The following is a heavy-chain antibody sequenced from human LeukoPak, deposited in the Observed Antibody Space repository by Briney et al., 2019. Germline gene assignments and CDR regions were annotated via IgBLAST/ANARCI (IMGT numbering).Heavy chain of an antibody. CDR2: IRYDGSNK. CDR3: AKVWGYCSSTRCFPLDY. J-gene: IGHJ4*02. D-gene: IGHD2-2*01. Sequence: GGSLRLSCAASGFTFSSYGMHWVRQAPGKGLEWVAFIRYDGSNKYYADSVKGRFTISRDNSKNTLYLQMNSLRAEDTAVYYCAKVWGYCSSTRCFPLDYWGQGTLVTVSS. V-gene: IGHV3-30*02. CDR1: GFTFSSYG.